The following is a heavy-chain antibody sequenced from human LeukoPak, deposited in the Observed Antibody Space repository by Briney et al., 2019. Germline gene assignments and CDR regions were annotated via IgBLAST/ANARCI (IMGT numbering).Heavy chain of an antibody. CDR2: IYYSGST. V-gene: IGHV4-59*01. CDR3: TSDEVDTAMVGFDY. D-gene: IGHD5-18*01. J-gene: IGHJ4*02. Sequence: PSETLSLTCTVSGGSISSYYWSWIRQPPGKGLEWIGYIYYSGSTNYNPSLKSRVTISVDTSKNQFSLKLSSVTAADTAVYYCTSDEVDTAMVGFDYWGQGTLVTVSS. CDR1: GGSISSYY.